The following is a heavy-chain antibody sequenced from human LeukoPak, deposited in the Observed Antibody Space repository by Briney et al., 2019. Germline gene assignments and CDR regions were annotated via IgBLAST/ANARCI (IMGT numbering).Heavy chain of an antibody. J-gene: IGHJ4*02. CDR3: ATLDTAMVTNFGY. V-gene: IGHV3-7*01. Sequence: GGSLRLSCAASGLTFRRDWMSWVRQAQGKGLEWVAMIKQDGSDKYYVDSVKGRFTISSDNTKNSLNLQMNSLRAEDTAVYYCATLDTAMVTNFGYWGQGTLVTVSS. CDR2: IKQDGSDK. CDR1: GLTFRRDW. D-gene: IGHD5-18*01.